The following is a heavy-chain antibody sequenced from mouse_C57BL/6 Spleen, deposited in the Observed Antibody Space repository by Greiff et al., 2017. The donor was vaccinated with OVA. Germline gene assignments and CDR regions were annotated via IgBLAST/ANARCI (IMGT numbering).Heavy chain of an antibody. V-gene: IGHV1-22*01. J-gene: IGHJ1*03. Sequence: EVKLQESGPELVKPGASVKMSCKASGYTFTDYNMHWVKQSHGKSLEWIGYINPNNGGTSYNQKFKGKATLTVNKSSSTAYMELRSLTSEDSAVYYCARAPYYSNYGWYFDVWGTGTTVTVSS. CDR2: INPNNGGT. CDR1: GYTFTDYN. CDR3: ARAPYYSNYGWYFDV. D-gene: IGHD2-5*01.